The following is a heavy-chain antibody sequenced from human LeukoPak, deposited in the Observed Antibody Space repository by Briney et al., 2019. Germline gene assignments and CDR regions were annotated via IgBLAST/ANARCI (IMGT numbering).Heavy chain of an antibody. V-gene: IGHV3-30*18. J-gene: IGHJ4*02. CDR1: GFTFSSSA. D-gene: IGHD5-12*01. CDR3: AKEVATISWQYFDY. CDR2: ISYDGSNK. Sequence: GGSLRLSCAASGFTFSSSAMSWVRQAPGKGLEWVAVISYDGSNKYYADSVKGRFTISRDNSKNTLYLQMNSLRAEDTAVYYCAKEVATISWQYFDYWGQGTLVTVSS.